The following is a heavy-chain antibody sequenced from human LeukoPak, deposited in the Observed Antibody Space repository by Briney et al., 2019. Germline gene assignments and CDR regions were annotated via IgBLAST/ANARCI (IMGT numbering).Heavy chain of an antibody. J-gene: IGHJ3*02. CDR1: GYTFTSYG. Sequence: ASVKVSCKASGYTFTSYGISWVRQAPGQGLEWMGWISAYNGNTNYAQKLQGRVTMTTDTSTSTAYMELRSLRSDDTAVYYCARDTRDGYSTDAFDIWGQGTMVTVSS. D-gene: IGHD5-24*01. CDR2: ISAYNGNT. CDR3: ARDTRDGYSTDAFDI. V-gene: IGHV1-18*01.